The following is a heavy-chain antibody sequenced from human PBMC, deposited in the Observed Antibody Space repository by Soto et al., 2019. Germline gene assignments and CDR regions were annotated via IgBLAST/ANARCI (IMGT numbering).Heavy chain of an antibody. V-gene: IGHV3-23*01. Sequence: GGSLRLSCAASGFTFIRCAMNWVRQAPGKGLEWVSTISGSGESTYYADSVKGRFTISRDNSKSTLYLQMNSLRAEDTAVYYCAKDRWNYDYFDFWGQGTLVTVSS. CDR2: ISGSGEST. D-gene: IGHD1-7*01. J-gene: IGHJ4*02. CDR3: AKDRWNYDYFDF. CDR1: GFTFIRCA.